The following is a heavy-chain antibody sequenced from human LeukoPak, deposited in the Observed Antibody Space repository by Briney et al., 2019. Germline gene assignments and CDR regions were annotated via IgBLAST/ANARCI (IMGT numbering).Heavy chain of an antibody. CDR3: TTYPVDYPDH. CDR2: IKNKVDGGTT. J-gene: IGHJ1*01. D-gene: IGHD4-11*01. Sequence: RGSLRLSCAASGLTSTNAWMSWVRQAPGKGLEWVGRIKNKVDGGTTDYAAAVKGRFTISRDDSKNTLSLQMNSLKIEDTAVYYCTTYPVDYPDHRGQGTLVTVSS. CDR1: GLTSTNAW. V-gene: IGHV3-15*01.